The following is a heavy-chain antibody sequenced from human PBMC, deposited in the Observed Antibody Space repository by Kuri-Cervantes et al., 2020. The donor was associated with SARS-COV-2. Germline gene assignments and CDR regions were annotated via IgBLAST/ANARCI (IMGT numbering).Heavy chain of an antibody. V-gene: IGHV3-30*18. D-gene: IGHD5-24*01. J-gene: IGHJ4*02. CDR2: ISYDGSNK. Sequence: GESLKISCAASGFTFSSYGMHWVRQAPGKGLEWVAVISYDGSNKYYADSVMGRFTISRDNSKNTLYLQMNSLRAEDTAVYYCAKGSVEMATTYWGQGTLVTVSS. CDR1: GFTFSSYG. CDR3: AKGSVEMATTY.